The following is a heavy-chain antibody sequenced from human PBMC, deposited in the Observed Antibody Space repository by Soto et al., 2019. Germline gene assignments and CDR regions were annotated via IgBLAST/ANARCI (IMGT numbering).Heavy chain of an antibody. Sequence: PGGSLRLSCAASGFIVTSNYMSWVRQAPGKGLEWVSVIYSDGTTNYAESVKGRFTISRDNSKNTVFLQMSSLRAEDTAVYYCAKGGPGASSGVFESWGQGTLVTVSS. V-gene: IGHV3-53*01. D-gene: IGHD2-8*01. CDR2: IYSDGTT. J-gene: IGHJ4*02. CDR3: AKGGPGASSGVFES. CDR1: GFIVTSNY.